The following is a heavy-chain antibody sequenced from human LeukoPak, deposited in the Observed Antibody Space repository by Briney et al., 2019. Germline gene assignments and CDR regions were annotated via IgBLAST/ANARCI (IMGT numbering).Heavy chain of an antibody. CDR3: ARDRRYCSSTSCYGWFDP. CDR2: INPNSGGT. J-gene: IGHJ5*02. CDR1: GYTFTVYY. V-gene: IGHV1-2*02. Sequence: ASVKVSCKASGYTFTVYYMHWVRQAPGQGLEWMGWINPNSGGTNYAQKFQGRVTMTRDTSISTVYMELSRLRSDDTAVYYCARDRRYCSSTSCYGWFDPWGQGTLVTVSS. D-gene: IGHD2-2*01.